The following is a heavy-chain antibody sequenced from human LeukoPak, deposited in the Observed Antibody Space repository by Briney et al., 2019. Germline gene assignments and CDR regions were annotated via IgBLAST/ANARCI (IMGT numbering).Heavy chain of an antibody. D-gene: IGHD4-17*01. J-gene: IGHJ1*01. CDR3: ARLTRLGYGDYVEYFQH. V-gene: IGHV1-2*02. CDR1: GYTFTGDY. Sequence: ASVKVSCKASGYTFTGDYMHWGRQAPGQGLEWMGWINPNSGGTNYAQKFQGRVTMTRDTSISTAYMELSRLRSDDTAVYYCARLTRLGYGDYVEYFQHWGQGTLVTVSS. CDR2: INPNSGGT.